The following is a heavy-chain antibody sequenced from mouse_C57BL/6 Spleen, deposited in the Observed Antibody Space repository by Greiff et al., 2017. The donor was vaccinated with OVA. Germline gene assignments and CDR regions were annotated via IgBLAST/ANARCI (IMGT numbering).Heavy chain of an antibody. Sequence: EVQGVESGGGLVKPGGSLKLSCAASGFTFSDYGMHWVRQAPEKGLEWVAYISSGSSTIYYADTVKGRFTISRDNAKNTLFLQMTSLRSEDTAMYYCARIYYDYDREYYWDYWGQGTTLTVSS. CDR1: GFTFSDYG. V-gene: IGHV5-17*01. D-gene: IGHD2-4*01. J-gene: IGHJ2*01. CDR3: ARIYYDYDREYYWDY. CDR2: ISSGSSTI.